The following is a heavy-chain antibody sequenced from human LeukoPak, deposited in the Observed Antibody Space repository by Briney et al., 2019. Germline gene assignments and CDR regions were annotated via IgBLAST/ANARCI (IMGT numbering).Heavy chain of an antibody. V-gene: IGHV1-2*02. CDR1: GYTFTGCY. D-gene: IGHD5-12*01. CDR2: INPNSGGT. Sequence: ASVKVSCKASGYTFTGCYMHWVRQAPGQGLEWMGWINPNSGGTNYAQKFQGRVTMSRDTSFSTAYMELSRLRYDDTAVYYCARVGYSGYDFGWFDPWGQGTLVTVSS. CDR3: ARVGYSGYDFGWFDP. J-gene: IGHJ5*02.